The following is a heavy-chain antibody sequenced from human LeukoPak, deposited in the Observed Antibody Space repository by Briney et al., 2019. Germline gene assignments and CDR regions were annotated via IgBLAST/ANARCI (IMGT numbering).Heavy chain of an antibody. CDR3: ARGAWGSGYRPDAFDM. Sequence: PGGSLRLSCAASGFTFYTYSMNWVRQAPGKGLEWVSSISSSSSYIYYADSMKGRFTISRDNAKNSVYLQMNSLRAEDTAVYYCARGAWGSGYRPDAFDMWGQGTMVTVSS. D-gene: IGHD3-3*01. CDR1: GFTFYTYS. CDR2: ISSSSSYI. J-gene: IGHJ3*02. V-gene: IGHV3-21*01.